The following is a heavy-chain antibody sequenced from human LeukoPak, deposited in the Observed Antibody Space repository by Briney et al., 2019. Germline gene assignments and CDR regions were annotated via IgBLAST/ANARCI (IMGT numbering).Heavy chain of an antibody. J-gene: IGHJ4*02. D-gene: IGHD2-2*01. CDR2: FTRNDETT. CDR3: AKVKVVGYSTFDY. V-gene: IGHV3-23*01. CDR1: GFTFSNWA. Sequence: GGSLRLSCAASGFTFSNWAMSWVRQAPGKGLEWVSGFTRNDETTSYADSVKGRFTISRGNPKNTLYLQMNSLRAEDTALYYCAKVKVVGYSTFDYWGQGTLVTVSS.